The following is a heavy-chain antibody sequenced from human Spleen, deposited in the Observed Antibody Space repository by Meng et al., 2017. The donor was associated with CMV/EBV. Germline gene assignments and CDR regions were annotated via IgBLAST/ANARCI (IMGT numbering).Heavy chain of an antibody. CDR2: ISSSSSTI. Sequence: GESLKISCAASGFTFSSYSMNWVRQAPGKGLEWVSYISSSSSTIYYADSVKGRFTISRDNAKNSLYLQMNSLRAEDTAVYYCARALDDYSYYYGMDVWGQGTTVTVSS. V-gene: IGHV3-48*04. J-gene: IGHJ6*02. D-gene: IGHD4-11*01. CDR1: GFTFSSYS. CDR3: ARALDDYSYYYGMDV.